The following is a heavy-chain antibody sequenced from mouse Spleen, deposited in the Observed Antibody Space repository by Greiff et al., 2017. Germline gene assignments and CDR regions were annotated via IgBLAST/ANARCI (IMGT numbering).Heavy chain of an antibody. V-gene: IGHV1-64*01. Sequence: QVQLQQPGAELVKPGASVKLSCKASGYPFTSSWMHWVKQRPGQGLEWIGMIHPNSGSTNYNEKFKSKATLTVDKSSSTAYMQLSSLTSEDSAVYYCARSPVYYYGSSPYYFDYWGQGTTLTVSS. J-gene: IGHJ2*01. CDR2: IHPNSGST. CDR1: GYPFTSSW. D-gene: IGHD1-1*01. CDR3: ARSPVYYYGSSPYYFDY.